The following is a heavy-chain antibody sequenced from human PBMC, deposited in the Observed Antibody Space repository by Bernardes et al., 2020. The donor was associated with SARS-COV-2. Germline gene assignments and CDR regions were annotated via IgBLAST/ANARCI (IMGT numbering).Heavy chain of an antibody. CDR1: GFTLSGYW. Sequence: GGSLRLSCAASGFTLSGYWMSWVRQVPGKGLEWVANIKQDGSEKNYVDSVKGRFTISRDNAKNLLYLQMNSLRAEDTAVYHCARDRGWYAGRTNYFDYWGRGTLVTVSS. D-gene: IGHD6-19*01. V-gene: IGHV3-7*01. CDR2: IKQDGSEK. CDR3: ARDRGWYAGRTNYFDY. J-gene: IGHJ4*02.